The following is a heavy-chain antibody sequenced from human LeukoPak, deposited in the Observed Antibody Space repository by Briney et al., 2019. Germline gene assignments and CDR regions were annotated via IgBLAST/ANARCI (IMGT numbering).Heavy chain of an antibody. V-gene: IGHV3-23*01. D-gene: IGHD6-13*01. CDR1: GFTFSSYA. J-gene: IGHJ4*02. CDR3: AKGPCIAAAGCYFDY. CDR2: ISGSGGTT. Sequence: GGSLRLSCSASGFTFSSYAMHWVRQSPGKGLEWVSGISGSGGTTYYADSVKGRFTISRDNSKNTLYLQMNSLRAEDTAVYYCAKGPCIAAAGCYFDYWGQGTLVTVSS.